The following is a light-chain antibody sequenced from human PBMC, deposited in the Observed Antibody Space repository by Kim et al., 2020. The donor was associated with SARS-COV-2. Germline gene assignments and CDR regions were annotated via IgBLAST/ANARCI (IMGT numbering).Light chain of an antibody. J-gene: IGKJ1*01. CDR3: QQYGSSPGT. V-gene: IGKV3-20*01. Sequence: SPGERATRSCRASQSVSSSYLAWYQQKPGQAPRLLVYGAASRATGIPDRFSGSGSGTDFTLTISRQEPEDFAVYYCQQYGSSPGTFGQGTKVDI. CDR1: QSVSSSY. CDR2: GAA.